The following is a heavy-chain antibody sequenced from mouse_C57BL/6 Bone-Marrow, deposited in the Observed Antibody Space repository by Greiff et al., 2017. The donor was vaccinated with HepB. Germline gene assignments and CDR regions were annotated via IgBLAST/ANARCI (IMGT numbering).Heavy chain of an antibody. CDR1: GFTFSDYY. V-gene: IGHV5-12*01. J-gene: IGHJ4*01. Sequence: EVMLMESGGGLVQPGGSLKLSCAASGFTFSDYYIYWVRQTPEKRLEWVAYISNGGGSTYYPDTVKGRFTISRDNAKNTLYLQMSRLKSEDTAMYYCARLLYSPMDYWGQGTSVTVSS. CDR2: ISNGGGST. D-gene: IGHD1-3*01. CDR3: ARLLYSPMDY.